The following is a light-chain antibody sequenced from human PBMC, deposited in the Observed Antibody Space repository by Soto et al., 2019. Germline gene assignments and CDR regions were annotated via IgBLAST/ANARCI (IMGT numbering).Light chain of an antibody. CDR1: GSNLGRNY. Sequence: QSVLTQPPSVSATPGQKVTISCSGSGSNLGRNYVSWYQQLPGTAPKLLIYDNVYRFSGIPDRFSASKSGTSANLGITGPQTGDEGDYYCGDWDNILRAYVFGTGTKLTVL. J-gene: IGLJ1*01. CDR3: GDWDNILRAYV. CDR2: DNV. V-gene: IGLV1-51*01.